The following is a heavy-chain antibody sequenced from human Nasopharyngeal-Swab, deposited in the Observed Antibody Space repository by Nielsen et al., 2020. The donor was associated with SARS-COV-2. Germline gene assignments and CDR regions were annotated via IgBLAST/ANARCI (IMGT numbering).Heavy chain of an antibody. J-gene: IGHJ4*02. Sequence: SETLSLTCTVSGGSISSGGYYWSWIRQHPGKGLEWIGYIYYSGSTYYNPSLKSRVTISVDTSKNQFSLKLSSVTAADTAVYYCARSERYDYVWGSYRLPHSEYYFDYWGQGTLVTVSS. CDR1: GGSISSGGYY. CDR3: ARSERYDYVWGSYRLPHSEYYFDY. D-gene: IGHD3-16*02. V-gene: IGHV4-31*03. CDR2: IYYSGST.